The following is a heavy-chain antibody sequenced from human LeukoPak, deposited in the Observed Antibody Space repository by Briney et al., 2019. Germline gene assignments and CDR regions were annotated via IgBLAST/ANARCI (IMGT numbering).Heavy chain of an antibody. D-gene: IGHD1-1*01. V-gene: IGHV3-11*01. CDR1: GFTLSDYY. J-gene: IGHJ4*02. CDR2: ISSRGSNI. CDR3: ARGHPQRGELERPYYFDY. Sequence: GGSLRLSCAASGFTLSDYYMTWIRQAPGKGLEWVSYISSRGSNIHHADSVKGRFTISRDNAKNSPYLQMNSLRAEDTAVYYCARGHPQRGELERPYYFDYWGQGTLVTVSS.